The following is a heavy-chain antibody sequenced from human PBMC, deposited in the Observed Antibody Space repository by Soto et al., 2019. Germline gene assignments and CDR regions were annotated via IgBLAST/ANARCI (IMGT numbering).Heavy chain of an antibody. J-gene: IGHJ4*02. CDR2: IIPIFGTA. Sequence: QVQLVQSGAEVKKPGSSVKVSCKASGGTFSSYAISWVRQAPGQGLEWMGGIIPIFGTANYAQKFQGRVTITADESTSTVYMELSSLRSEDTAVYYCAREEVDTAMVTVKGEFDYWGQGTLVTVSS. V-gene: IGHV1-69*01. CDR1: GGTFSSYA. CDR3: AREEVDTAMVTVKGEFDY. D-gene: IGHD5-18*01.